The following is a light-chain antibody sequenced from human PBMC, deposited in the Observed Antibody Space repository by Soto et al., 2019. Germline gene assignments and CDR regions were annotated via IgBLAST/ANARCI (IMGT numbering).Light chain of an antibody. CDR3: QQYNNWWT. V-gene: IGKV3-15*01. CDR1: QSVNRN. J-gene: IGKJ1*01. CDR2: AAS. Sequence: EIVMTQSPATLSVSPGERATLSCRASQSVNRNLAWYQQKPGQAPRLLIYAASTSATGIPARFSGSGSETEFTLTISSLQSEDFAIYYWQQYNNWWTFGQGTKVEI.